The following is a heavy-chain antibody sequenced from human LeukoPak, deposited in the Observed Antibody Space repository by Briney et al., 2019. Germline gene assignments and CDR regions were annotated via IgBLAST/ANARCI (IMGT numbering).Heavy chain of an antibody. CDR3: ARRKGGNTWFDV. CDR2: ISYHGRA. J-gene: IGHJ5*02. CDR1: GVSINGFF. V-gene: IGHV4-59*08. Sequence: SETLSLTYHVSGVSINGFFWDWIRQTPGNGLEWLGDISYHGRANYNPSLESRLTMSVDASKNQFSLSVQSVTAADTALYYCARRKGGNTWFDVWGQGIQVTVSS.